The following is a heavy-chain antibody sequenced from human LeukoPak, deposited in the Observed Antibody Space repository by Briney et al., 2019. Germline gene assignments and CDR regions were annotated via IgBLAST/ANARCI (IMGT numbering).Heavy chain of an antibody. CDR2: ISAYNGNT. Sequence: ASVKVSCKASGYTFTSYGISWVRQAPGQGLEWMGWISAYNGNTSYAQKLQGRVTMTTDTSTSTAYMELRSLRSDDTAVYYCARDTPSGELGDYWGQGTLVTVSS. J-gene: IGHJ4*02. V-gene: IGHV1-18*01. CDR1: GYTFTSYG. D-gene: IGHD1-26*01. CDR3: ARDTPSGELGDY.